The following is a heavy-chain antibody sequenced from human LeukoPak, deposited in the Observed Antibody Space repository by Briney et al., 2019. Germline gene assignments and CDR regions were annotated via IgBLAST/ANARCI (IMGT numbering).Heavy chain of an antibody. V-gene: IGHV3-23*01. CDR3: AKRLPYHMDV. J-gene: IGHJ6*03. D-gene: IGHD2-21*02. CDR1: GFTFSHYA. CDR2: IDPSGGGA. Sequence: GGSLRLSCAASGFTFSHYAMTWVRQAPGKGLEWLSTIDPSGGGAYYADSVKGRFTISRDNSENTLYLQMNSLRAEDTAVYYCAKRLPYHMDVWVKGTTVTVSS.